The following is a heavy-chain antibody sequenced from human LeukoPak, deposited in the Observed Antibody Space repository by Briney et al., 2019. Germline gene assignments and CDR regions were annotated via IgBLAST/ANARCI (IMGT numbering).Heavy chain of an antibody. CDR3: GGRQYYESSGCNPTCYFDY. CDR1: GHSFLGSY. D-gene: IGHD3-22*01. Sequence: SEPLSLPCAVSGHSFLGSYWSWVRQAPGKALEWMGYIYYSVDNKYNPSPERRVTISVDISQKQIPLRLTSVSAAHTAVSYCGGRQYYESSGCNPTCYFDYWGQGTLVTVSS. V-gene: IGHV4-59*13. CDR2: IYYSVDN. J-gene: IGHJ4*02.